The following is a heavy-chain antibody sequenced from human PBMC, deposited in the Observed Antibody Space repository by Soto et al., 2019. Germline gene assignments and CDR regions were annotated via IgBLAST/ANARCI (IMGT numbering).Heavy chain of an antibody. CDR1: GYTFPSYA. CDR3: ARDLFYYYGSGTSGYYYGMDV. Sequence: ASVKVSCKASGYTFPSYAMHWVRQAPGQGLEWMGWINPNSGGTNYAQKFQGRVTMTRDTSISTAYMELSRLRSDDTAVYYCARDLFYYYGSGTSGYYYGMDVWGQGTTVTVSS. V-gene: IGHV1-2*02. D-gene: IGHD3-10*01. J-gene: IGHJ6*02. CDR2: INPNSGGT.